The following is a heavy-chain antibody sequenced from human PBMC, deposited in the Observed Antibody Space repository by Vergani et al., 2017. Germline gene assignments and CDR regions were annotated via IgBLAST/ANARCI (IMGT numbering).Heavy chain of an antibody. J-gene: IGHJ3*02. CDR1: GFTFILHA. CDR2: LSASDRRT. D-gene: IGHD6-19*01. V-gene: IGHV3-23*01. CDR3: AKVGRSEVAGTFGAFDI. Sequence: EVQLLESGGDLVQPGGSLRLSCAASGFTFILHAMSWVRQAPGKGLEWVSSLSASDRRTHYAESVKGRFTISRAISKNTLFLYKNSLRPEDTAVYYCAKVGRSEVAGTFGAFDIWGQGKMVTGSS.